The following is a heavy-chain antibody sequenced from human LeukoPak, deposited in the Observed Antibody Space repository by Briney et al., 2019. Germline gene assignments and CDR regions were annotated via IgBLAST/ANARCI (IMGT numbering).Heavy chain of an antibody. J-gene: IGHJ3*02. CDR2: IYYSGST. D-gene: IGHD3-22*01. CDR1: GASISSSSYY. CDR3: ASLYYDSSGYGAFDI. Sequence: PSETLSLTCTVSGASISSSSYYWGWIRQPPGKGMEWIVSIYYSGSTYYNPSLKSRVTISVDTSKNQFSLKLSSVTAADTAVYYCASLYYDSSGYGAFDIWGQGTMVTVSS. V-gene: IGHV4-39*01.